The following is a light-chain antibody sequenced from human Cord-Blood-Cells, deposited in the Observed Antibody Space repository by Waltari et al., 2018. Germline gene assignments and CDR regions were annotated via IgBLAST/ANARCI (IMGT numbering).Light chain of an antibody. CDR2: GAS. CDR3: QQYGSSPQYT. Sequence: EIVLTQSPGTLSLSPGERATLSCRASQSVSSSYLAWYQQKPGQAPRLLIYGASSRATGIPDRFSGSGSGTDFTLTISRLEPEDFAVYYCQQYGSSPQYTFGQGTKLEIE. J-gene: IGKJ2*01. V-gene: IGKV3-20*01. CDR1: QSVSSSY.